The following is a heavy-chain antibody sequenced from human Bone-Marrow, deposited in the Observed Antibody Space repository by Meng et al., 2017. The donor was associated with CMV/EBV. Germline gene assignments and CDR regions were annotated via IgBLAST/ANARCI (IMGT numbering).Heavy chain of an antibody. CDR2: INHSGST. J-gene: IGHJ5*02. CDR1: GGSFSGYY. V-gene: IGHV4-34*01. D-gene: IGHD3-22*01. CDR3: ARTNTYYYDSSGYSLYWFDP. Sequence: SETLSLTCAVYGGSFSGYYWSWIRQPPGKGLEWIGEINHSGSTNYNPSLKSRVTISVDTSKNQFSLKLSSVTAADTAVYYCARTNTYYYDSSGYSLYWFDPLGQGTLVTVSS.